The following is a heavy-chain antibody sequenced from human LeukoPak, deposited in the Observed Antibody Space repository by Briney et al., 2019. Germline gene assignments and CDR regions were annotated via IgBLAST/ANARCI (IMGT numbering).Heavy chain of an antibody. CDR2: IYYSGST. CDR3: ARDLDRYGSGSY. Sequence: PSDTLSLTCTVSGGSISSYYWSWIRQPPGKGLEWIGYIYYSGSTNYNPSLKSRVTISVDTSKNQFSLKLSSVTAADTAVYYCARDLDRYGSGSYWGQGTLVTVSS. D-gene: IGHD3-10*01. V-gene: IGHV4-59*01. CDR1: GGSISSYY. J-gene: IGHJ4*02.